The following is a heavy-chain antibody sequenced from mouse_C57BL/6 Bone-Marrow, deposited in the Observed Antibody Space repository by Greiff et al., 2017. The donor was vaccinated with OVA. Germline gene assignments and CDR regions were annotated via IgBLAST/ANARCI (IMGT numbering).Heavy chain of an antibody. V-gene: IGHV6-3*01. D-gene: IGHD1-1*01. CDR1: GFTFSNYW. J-gene: IGHJ4*01. CDR3: TGPYYCGSSHYYAIDY. Sequence: EVKLQESGGGLVQPGGSMKLSCVASGFTFSNYWMNWVRQSPEKGLEWVAQIRLKSDNYATHYAESVKGRFTISRDDSKSSVYLQMNNLRAEDTGIYYCTGPYYCGSSHYYAIDYWGQGTSVTVSS. CDR2: IRLKSDNYAT.